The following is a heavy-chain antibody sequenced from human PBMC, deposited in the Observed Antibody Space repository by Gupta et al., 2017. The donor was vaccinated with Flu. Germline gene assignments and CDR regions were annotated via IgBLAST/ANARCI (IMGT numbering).Heavy chain of an antibody. CDR3: ARDLRFVSGGRRAFDI. V-gene: IGHV4-31*03. D-gene: IGHD2-21*01. J-gene: IGHJ3*02. CDR1: GDSIRSGGYY. Sequence: QVQLQESGPGLVKPSQTLSLTCTVSGDSIRSGGYYWSWIRQPPGKGLEWIGYFYYSGSASYNPSLKSRVSITSDTSTNRFSLRLISVTAADTAVYYCARDLRFVSGGRRAFDIWGQGTMVTVSS. CDR2: FYYSGSA.